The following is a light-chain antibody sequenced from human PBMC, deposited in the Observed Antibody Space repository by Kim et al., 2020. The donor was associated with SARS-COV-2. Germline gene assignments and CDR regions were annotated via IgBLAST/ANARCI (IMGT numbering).Light chain of an antibody. CDR1: QSISSW. CDR2: KAS. J-gene: IGKJ1*01. CDR3: QQYKSYPT. V-gene: IGKV1-5*03. Sequence: DIQMTQSPSTLSASVGDRVTITCRASQSISSWLAWYQQKPGKAPNLLIYKASILESGVSSRFSGSGSGTEFILTISSLQPDDFATYSCQQYKSYPTFGHGTKVDSK.